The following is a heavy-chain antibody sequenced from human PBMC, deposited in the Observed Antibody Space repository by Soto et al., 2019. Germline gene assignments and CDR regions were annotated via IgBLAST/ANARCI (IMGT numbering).Heavy chain of an antibody. J-gene: IGHJ6*02. CDR2: ISYDGSNK. D-gene: IGHD3-16*01. V-gene: IGHV3-30*18. Sequence: QVQLVESGGGVVQPGRSLRLSCAASGFTFSSYGMHWVRQAPGKGLEWVAVISYDGSNKYYADSVKGRFTISRDNSKNPLYLQMNSLRAEDTAVYYCAKTLRRLYYYYYGMDVWGQGTTVTVSS. CDR3: AKTLRRLYYYYYGMDV. CDR1: GFTFSSYG.